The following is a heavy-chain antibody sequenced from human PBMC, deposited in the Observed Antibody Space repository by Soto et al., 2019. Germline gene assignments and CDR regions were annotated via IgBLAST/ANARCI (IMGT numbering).Heavy chain of an antibody. D-gene: IGHD5-18*01. V-gene: IGHV4-31*03. CDR1: GGSISSGGYY. J-gene: IGHJ5*02. Sequence: QVQLQESGPGLVKPSQTLSLTCTVSGGSISSGGYYWSWIRQHPGKGLEWIGYIYYSGSTYYNPSLKSRVTISVDTSKNQFSLKLTSVTAADTAVYYCARVMRSLLSITALDTWGQGTLVTVSS. CDR3: ARVMRSLLSITALDT. CDR2: IYYSGST.